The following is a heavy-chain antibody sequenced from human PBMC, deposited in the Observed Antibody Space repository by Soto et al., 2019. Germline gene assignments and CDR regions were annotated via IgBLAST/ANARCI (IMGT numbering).Heavy chain of an antibody. CDR1: GYTLTELS. V-gene: IGHV1-24*01. CDR3: ARFVTVTTMFTY. D-gene: IGHD3-10*02. CDR2: SDPEDGET. J-gene: IGHJ4*02. Sequence: GASVKVSCKVSGYTLTELSMHWVRQAPGKGLEWMGGSDPEDGETIYAQKFQGRVTMTEDTSTDTAYMELNSLRSEDTAVYYCARFVTVTTMFTYWGQRSLVTVSA.